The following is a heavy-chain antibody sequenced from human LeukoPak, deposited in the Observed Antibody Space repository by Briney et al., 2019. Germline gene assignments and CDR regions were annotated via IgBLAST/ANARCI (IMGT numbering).Heavy chain of an antibody. CDR3: ARGNYDILTGYYTGHNDAFDI. Sequence: GESLKIPCKGSGYSFTSYWIGWVHQVPGKGLEWMGIIYPGDSDTRYSPSFQGQVTISADKSISTAYLQWSSLKASDTAMYYCARGNYDILTGYYTGHNDAFDIWGQGTMVTVSS. J-gene: IGHJ3*02. V-gene: IGHV5-51*07. CDR1: GYSFTSYW. D-gene: IGHD3-9*01. CDR2: IYPGDSDT.